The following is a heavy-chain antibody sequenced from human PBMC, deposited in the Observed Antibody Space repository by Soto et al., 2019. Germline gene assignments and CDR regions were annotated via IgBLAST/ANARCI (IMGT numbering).Heavy chain of an antibody. V-gene: IGHV2-5*02. CDR1: GFSLSTSGVG. J-gene: IGHJ4*02. CDR2: IYWDDDK. CDR3: AHRPGTVTTGIAFDY. D-gene: IGHD4-17*01. Sequence: QITLKESGPTLVKPTQTLTLTCTFSGFSLSTSGVGVGWIRQPPGKALEWLALIYWDDDKRYSPSLKSRLTIPKDTSKNQVVLTMTNMDPVDTATYYCAHRPGTVTTGIAFDYWGQGTLVTVSS.